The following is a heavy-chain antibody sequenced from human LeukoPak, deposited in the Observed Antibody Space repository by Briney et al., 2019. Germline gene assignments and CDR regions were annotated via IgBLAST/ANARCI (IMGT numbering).Heavy chain of an antibody. CDR1: GFTFSSYA. V-gene: IGHV3-33*01. J-gene: IGHJ2*01. Sequence: GGSLRLSCAASGFTFSSYAMHWVRQAPGKGLEWVAVIWYDGTNKYYTDSVKGRFTISRDISENTLYLQTNSLRAEDTAVYYCARDRGTIHWYFDLWGRGTLVTVSS. D-gene: IGHD1-1*01. CDR2: IWYDGTNK. CDR3: ARDRGTIHWYFDL.